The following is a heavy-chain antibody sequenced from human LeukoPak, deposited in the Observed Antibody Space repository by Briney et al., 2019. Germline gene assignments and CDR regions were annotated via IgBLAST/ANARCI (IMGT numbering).Heavy chain of an antibody. CDR2: ISSSGSTI. CDR1: GFTFSSYE. J-gene: IGHJ5*02. CDR3: ARDCFGYSYGYDH. D-gene: IGHD5-18*01. V-gene: IGHV3-48*03. Sequence: PGGSLRLSCAASGFTFSSYEMNWVRQAPGKGLEWVSYISSSGSTIYYADSVKGRFTISRDNAKNSLYLQMNSLRAEDTAVYYCARDCFGYSYGYDHWGQGTLVTVSS.